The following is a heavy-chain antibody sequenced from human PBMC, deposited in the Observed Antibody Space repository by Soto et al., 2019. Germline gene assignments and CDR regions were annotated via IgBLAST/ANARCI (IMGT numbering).Heavy chain of an antibody. J-gene: IGHJ6*02. D-gene: IGHD3-10*01. V-gene: IGHV3-48*01. CDR1: GFTFSSYS. Sequence: HPGGSLRLSCAASGFTFSSYSMNWVRQAPGKGLEWVSYISSSSSTIYYADSVKGRFTISRDNAKNSLYLQMNSLRAEDTAVYYCARGITMVRGVGYYYGMEVWGQGTTVTVSS. CDR3: ARGITMVRGVGYYYGMEV. CDR2: ISSSSSTI.